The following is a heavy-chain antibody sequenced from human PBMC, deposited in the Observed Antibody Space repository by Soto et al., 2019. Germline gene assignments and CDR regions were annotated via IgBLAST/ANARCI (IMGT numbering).Heavy chain of an antibody. D-gene: IGHD5-12*01. CDR2: IYYSGRT. J-gene: IGHJ4*02. CDR1: GGSISSSSYY. V-gene: IGHV4-39*01. Sequence: QLQLQESGPGLVKPSETLSLTCTVSGGSISSSSYYWGWIRQPPGKGLEWIGSIYYSGRTYYNPSLKSRVTISVDTSKNQFSLKLSSVTAADTAVYYCARQYSGYDYYFDYWGQGTLVTVSS. CDR3: ARQYSGYDYYFDY.